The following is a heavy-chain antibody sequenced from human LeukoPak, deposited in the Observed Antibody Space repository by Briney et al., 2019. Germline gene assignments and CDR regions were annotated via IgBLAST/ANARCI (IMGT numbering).Heavy chain of an antibody. Sequence: GASVKVSCKASGYTFTSYDINWVRQATGQGLEWMGWMNPNSGNTGYAQKFQGRVTMTRNTSISTAYMELSSLRSEDTAVYYCAREAEYSSSWYWIGAYYYYYMDVWGKGTTVTISS. V-gene: IGHV1-8*01. D-gene: IGHD6-13*01. CDR1: GYTFTSYD. CDR3: AREAEYSSSWYWIGAYYYYYMDV. CDR2: MNPNSGNT. J-gene: IGHJ6*03.